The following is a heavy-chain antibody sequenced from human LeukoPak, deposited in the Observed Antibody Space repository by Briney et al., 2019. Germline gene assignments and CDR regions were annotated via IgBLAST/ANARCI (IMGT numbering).Heavy chain of an antibody. CDR1: GYTFTSYY. CDR2: INPSGGST. D-gene: IGHD3-22*01. Sequence: ASVKVSCKASGYTFTSYYMHWVRQAPGQGLEWMGIINPSGGSTSYAQKFQGRVTMTRDTSTSTVYMELSSLRSEDTAVYYCARVFYDGSDYYQGDWFDPWGQGTLVTVSS. V-gene: IGHV1-46*01. J-gene: IGHJ5*02. CDR3: ARVFYDGSDYYQGDWFDP.